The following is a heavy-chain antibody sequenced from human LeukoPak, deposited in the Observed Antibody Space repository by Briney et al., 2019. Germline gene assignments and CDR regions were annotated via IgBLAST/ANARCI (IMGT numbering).Heavy chain of an antibody. CDR1: GFTLSSYW. V-gene: IGHV3-7*01. CDR3: ARHMDV. J-gene: IGHJ6*02. CDR2: INQDGSDK. Sequence: PGGSLRLSCAASGFTLSSYWTNWVRQAPGNGLEWVAYINQDGSDKFYVDSVKGRFTISRDNAKNSLSLQMNSLRAEDTAVYYCARHMDVWGQGTTVTVSS.